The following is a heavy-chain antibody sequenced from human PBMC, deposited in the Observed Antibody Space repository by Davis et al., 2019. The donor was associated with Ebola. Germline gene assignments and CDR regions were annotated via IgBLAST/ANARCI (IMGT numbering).Heavy chain of an antibody. CDR3: ARFFSGDNGDDERDYQDGMDV. J-gene: IGHJ6*04. CDR1: GYTFKNYG. V-gene: IGHV1-18*01. Sequence: ASVKVSCKASGYTFKNYGISWVRQAPGQGLEWMAWISAYNGNTNYAQKFQGRVTLTTDTATSTAYMEVRSLRSDDTAVYYCARFFSGDNGDDERDYQDGMDVWGKGTMVTVSS. CDR2: ISAYNGNT. D-gene: IGHD4/OR15-4a*01.